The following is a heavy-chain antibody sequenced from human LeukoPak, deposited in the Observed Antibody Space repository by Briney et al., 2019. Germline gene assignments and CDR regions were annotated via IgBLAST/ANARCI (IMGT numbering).Heavy chain of an antibody. CDR2: IYYSGST. CDR1: GGSISSYY. Sequence: SETLSLTCTVSGGSISSYYWSWIRQPPGKGLEWIGYIYYSGSTNYNPSLKSRVTISVDTSKNQFSLKLSSVTAADTAVYYCASRYLAAKDAFDIWGQGTMVTVSS. V-gene: IGHV4-59*01. J-gene: IGHJ3*02. D-gene: IGHD2-15*01. CDR3: ASRYLAAKDAFDI.